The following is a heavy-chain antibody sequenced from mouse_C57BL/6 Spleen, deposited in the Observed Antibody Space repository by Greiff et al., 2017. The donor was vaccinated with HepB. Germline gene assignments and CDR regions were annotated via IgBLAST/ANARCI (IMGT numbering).Heavy chain of an antibody. J-gene: IGHJ1*03. V-gene: IGHV1-69*01. CDR3: ARGGGTWYFDV. D-gene: IGHD2-14*01. Sequence: QVQLKQPGAELVMPGASVKLSCKASGYTFTSYWMHWVKQRPGQGLEWIGEIDPSDSYTNYNQKFKGKSTLTVDKSSSTAYMQLSSLTSEDSAVYYCARGGGTWYFDVWGTGTTVTVSS. CDR2: IDPSDSYT. CDR1: GYTFTSYW.